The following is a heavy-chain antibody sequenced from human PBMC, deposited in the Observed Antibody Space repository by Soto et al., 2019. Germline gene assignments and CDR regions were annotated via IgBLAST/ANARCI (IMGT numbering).Heavy chain of an antibody. CDR2: IYYSGST. Sequence: SETLSLTCTVSSGSISSYYWSWIRQPPGKGLEWIGYIYYSGSTNYNPSLKSRVTISVDTSKNQFSLKLSSVTAADTAVYYCARVSGRGTHYYYYGMDVWGQGTTVTVSS. J-gene: IGHJ6*02. CDR1: SGSISSYY. D-gene: IGHD3-10*01. CDR3: ARVSGRGTHYYYYGMDV. V-gene: IGHV4-59*01.